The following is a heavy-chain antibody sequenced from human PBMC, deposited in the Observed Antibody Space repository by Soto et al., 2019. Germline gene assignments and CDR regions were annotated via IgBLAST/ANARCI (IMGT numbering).Heavy chain of an antibody. D-gene: IGHD6-19*01. Sequence: QITLKESGPSLVKPTQTLTLTCTFSGFSLTTNGVGVGWIRQSPGEALEWLALIYWDDDKRYSPPLQSRLTITKDTSKNQVVLTMTNMASVDTATYYCAYCGYYSSSSFPAYWGQGPLVTVSS. CDR1: GFSLTTNGVG. V-gene: IGHV2-5*02. CDR3: AYCGYYSSSSFPAY. CDR2: IYWDDDK. J-gene: IGHJ4*02.